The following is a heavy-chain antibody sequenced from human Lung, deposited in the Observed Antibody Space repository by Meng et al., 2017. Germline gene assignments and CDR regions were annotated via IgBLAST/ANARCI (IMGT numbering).Heavy chain of an antibody. CDR3: ARGGYYDILTSYGYSYGMDV. CDR1: GYTFNSYD. V-gene: IGHV1-8*03. D-gene: IGHD3-9*01. Sequence: ASVKVSCKASGYTFNSYDINWVRQATGQGLEWMGCMNPNSGNTGFAQKFQGRLTITRNTSISTAYMELSTLRSEDTAVYYCARGGYYDILTSYGYSYGMDVWGQGTTVTVSS. CDR2: MNPNSGNT. J-gene: IGHJ6*02.